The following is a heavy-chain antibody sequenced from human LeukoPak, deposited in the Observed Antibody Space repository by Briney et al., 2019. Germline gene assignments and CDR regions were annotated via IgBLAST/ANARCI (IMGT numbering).Heavy chain of an antibody. V-gene: IGHV3-23*01. CDR2: ISGSGGST. CDR3: ARDTGGRGWFDP. D-gene: IGHD2-8*02. J-gene: IGHJ5*02. CDR1: GFTFSSDA. Sequence: GGSLRLSCAASGFTFSSDAMSWVRQAPGKGLEWVSAISGSGGSTYYADSVKGRFTISRDNSKNTLYLQMNSLRAEDTAVYYCARDTGGRGWFDPWGQGTLVTVSS.